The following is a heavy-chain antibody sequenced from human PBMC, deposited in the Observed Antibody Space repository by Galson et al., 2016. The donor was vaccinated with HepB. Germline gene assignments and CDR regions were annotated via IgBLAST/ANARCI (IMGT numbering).Heavy chain of an antibody. CDR1: GFNIRDYS. CDR2: IEGDANHI. Sequence: SLRLSCAASGFNIRDYSMNWLRQAPGKGLEWVSHIEGDANHIHYRHSLKGRFTISRDIAKNSLYLEMSGLGAEDTAVYYCARGVGGYDRRHWLDPWGQGTLVTVSS. J-gene: IGHJ5*02. V-gene: IGHV3-21*01. CDR3: ARGVGGYDRRHWLDP. D-gene: IGHD3-10*01.